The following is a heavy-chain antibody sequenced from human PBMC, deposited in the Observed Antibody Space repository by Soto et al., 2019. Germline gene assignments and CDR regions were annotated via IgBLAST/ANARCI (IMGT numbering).Heavy chain of an antibody. CDR2: IIPIFGTA. Sequence: QVQLVQSGAEVKKPGSSVKVSCKASGGTFSSYAISWVRQAPGQGLEWMGGIIPIFGTANYAQKFQGRVTITADESTSTAYMELSSLRSEDTAVYYCASPEEVATSEYYYYGMDVWGQGTTVTVSS. D-gene: IGHD2-15*01. CDR1: GGTFSSYA. CDR3: ASPEEVATSEYYYYGMDV. J-gene: IGHJ6*02. V-gene: IGHV1-69*12.